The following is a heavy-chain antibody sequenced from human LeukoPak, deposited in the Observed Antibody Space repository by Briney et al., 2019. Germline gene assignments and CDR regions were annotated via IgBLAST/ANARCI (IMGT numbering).Heavy chain of an antibody. CDR1: GGSISSHY. J-gene: IGHJ6*03. Sequence: SETLSLTCTVSGGSISSHYWSWIRQPPGKGLEWLGYIYYSGSTNYTPSLKSRVTISVDRSKNQFSLKLNSVTAADTAVYCCARAANYYYYMDVWGKGTTVTVSS. V-gene: IGHV4-59*11. CDR2: IYYSGST. CDR3: ARAANYYYYMDV.